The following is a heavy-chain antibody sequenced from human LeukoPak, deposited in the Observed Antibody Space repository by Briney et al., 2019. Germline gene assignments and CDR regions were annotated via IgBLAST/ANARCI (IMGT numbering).Heavy chain of an antibody. CDR2: MYTTGST. J-gene: IGHJ3*02. V-gene: IGHV4-4*07. Sequence: SETLSLTCTVSGGSISGYYWSWIRQPAGKGLEWIGRMYTTGSTLYNPSLKSRVTISVDTSKNQFSLKLSSVTAADTAVYYCARDPWSYGGTHIRNAFDIWGQGTMVTVSS. CDR1: GGSISGYY. CDR3: ARDPWSYGGTHIRNAFDI. D-gene: IGHD4-23*01.